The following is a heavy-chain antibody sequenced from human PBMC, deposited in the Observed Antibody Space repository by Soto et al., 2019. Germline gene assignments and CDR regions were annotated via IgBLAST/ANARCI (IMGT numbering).Heavy chain of an antibody. CDR3: ARGHDYGDLTFDY. CDR1: GFTFSSYS. CDR2: IKQDGSEK. D-gene: IGHD4-17*01. V-gene: IGHV3-7*05. J-gene: IGHJ4*02. Sequence: GGSLRLSCAASGFTFSSYSMSWVRQAPGKGLEWVANIKQDGSEKYYVDSVKGRFTISRDNAKNSLYLQMNSLRAEDTAVYYCARGHDYGDLTFDYWGQGTLVTVSS.